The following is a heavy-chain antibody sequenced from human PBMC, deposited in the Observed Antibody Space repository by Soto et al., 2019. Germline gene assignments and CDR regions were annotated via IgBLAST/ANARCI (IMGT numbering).Heavy chain of an antibody. CDR1: GYTFTSYG. D-gene: IGHD3-10*01. CDR2: ISGYNGNT. Sequence: QVQLVQSGAEVKKPGASVKVSCKASGYTFTSYGISWVRQAPGQGLEWMGWISGYNGNTNYAQKLQGRVTMTTDTSTSTAYMELRSLRSDETAVYYCASNYLYYYGSGNTNYYGMDVWGQGTTVTVSS. V-gene: IGHV1-18*01. J-gene: IGHJ6*02. CDR3: ASNYLYYYGSGNTNYYGMDV.